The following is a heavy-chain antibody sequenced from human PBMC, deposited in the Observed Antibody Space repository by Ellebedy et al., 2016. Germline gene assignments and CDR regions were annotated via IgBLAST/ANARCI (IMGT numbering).Heavy chain of an antibody. CDR1: GFDFSDNP. D-gene: IGHD7-27*01. J-gene: IGHJ4*02. V-gene: IGHV3-48*04. CDR3: AKDHPNWANDY. CDR2: ISGFRTNAT. Sequence: GGSLRLSXKASGFDFSDNPMNWVRQAPGKGLEWISYISGFRTNATYYSDSVKGRFTISRDNARSSVYLQMNSLTVDDTAIYFCAKDHPNWANDYWGQGALVTVSS.